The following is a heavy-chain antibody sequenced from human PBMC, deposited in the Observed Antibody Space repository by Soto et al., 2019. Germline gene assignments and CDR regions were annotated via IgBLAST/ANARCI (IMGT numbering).Heavy chain of an antibody. CDR3: ARASRLGYSSSWGRFDH. V-gene: IGHV4-4*02. CDR2: IYHSGST. D-gene: IGHD6-13*01. J-gene: IGHJ5*02. CDR1: GGSISSSNW. Sequence: QVQLQESGPGLVKPSGTLSLTCAVSGGSISSSNWWSWVRQPPGKGLEWIGEIYHSGSTNYNPSLKSRVPISVDKSKNRFSRKLSSVTAADTAVYYCARASRLGYSSSWGRFDHWGQGPLVTVSS.